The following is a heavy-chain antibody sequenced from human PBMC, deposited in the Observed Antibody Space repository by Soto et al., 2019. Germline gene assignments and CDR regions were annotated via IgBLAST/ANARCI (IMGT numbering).Heavy chain of an antibody. Sequence: QVQLQESGPGLVKPSETLSLTCAVSGASISRIGFHWGWIRQPPGQGLEGIGSIYDAGTTFYNSSLKSRVTISADTSKNHFSLRLTSVTAADTAVYYCARRGSGHTFDYWGQGTLVTVSS. J-gene: IGHJ4*02. D-gene: IGHD3-10*01. CDR2: IYDAGTT. CDR1: GASISRIGFH. CDR3: ARRGSGHTFDY. V-gene: IGHV4-39*01.